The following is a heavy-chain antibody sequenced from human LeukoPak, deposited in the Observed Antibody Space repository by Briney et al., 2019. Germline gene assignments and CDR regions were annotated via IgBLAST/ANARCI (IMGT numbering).Heavy chain of an antibody. CDR1: GDSISSSNYY. V-gene: IGHV4-39*07. CDR3: ARVTGYTIEDYFDY. J-gene: IGHJ4*02. CDR2: VSYRGST. Sequence: SETLSLTCSVSGDSISSSNYYWGWIRQPPGKGLEWIGSVSYRGSTYYNPSLKSRVTISVKTSKNQFSLKLRSVTAADTAVYYCARVTGYTIEDYFDYWGQGTLVTVSS. D-gene: IGHD3-9*01.